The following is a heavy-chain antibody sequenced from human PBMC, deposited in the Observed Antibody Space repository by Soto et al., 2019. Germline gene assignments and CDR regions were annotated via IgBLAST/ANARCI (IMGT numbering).Heavy chain of an antibody. D-gene: IGHD6-19*01. V-gene: IGHV3-11*01. J-gene: IGHJ5*02. CDR3: ASGGAWYSSAFFDP. CDR1: GFTFSDYY. CDR2: ISSSGSTI. Sequence: WGSLGLSCASSGFTFSDYYMSWIRQAPGKGLEWVSYISSSGSTIYYADSVKGRFTISRDNAKNSLYLQMNSLRAEDTAVYYCASGGAWYSSAFFDPWGQGTLVTVSS.